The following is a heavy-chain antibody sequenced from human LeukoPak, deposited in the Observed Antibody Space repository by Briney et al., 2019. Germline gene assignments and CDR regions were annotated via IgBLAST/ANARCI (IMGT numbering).Heavy chain of an antibody. CDR2: INTDTGNP. J-gene: IGHJ1*01. Sequence: ASVKVSCKASGYTFTNYAMNWVRQAPGQGLEWMGWINTDTGNPTYAQGFTRRLVFSLDTSASTAYLQISSLKAEDTAVYYCARDSSEFRSLIPHWGQGTLVTVSS. D-gene: IGHD2-21*01. CDR3: ARDSSEFRSLIPH. CDR1: GYTFTNYA. V-gene: IGHV7-4-1*02.